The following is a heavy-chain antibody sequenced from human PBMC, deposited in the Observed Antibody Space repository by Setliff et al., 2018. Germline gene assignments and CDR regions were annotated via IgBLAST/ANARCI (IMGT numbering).Heavy chain of an antibody. J-gene: IGHJ6*03. CDR1: GYSISSGFS. Sequence: CAVSGYSISSGFSWVWIRQSPGKGLEWIGRILFSGDTYYNPSLNSRVTISADTSKNQFSLNLSSVTAADTAVYYCARDNRARHYMDVWGKGTTVTSP. CDR3: ARDNRARHYMDV. D-gene: IGHD3-10*01. V-gene: IGHV4-38-2*02. CDR2: ILFSGDT.